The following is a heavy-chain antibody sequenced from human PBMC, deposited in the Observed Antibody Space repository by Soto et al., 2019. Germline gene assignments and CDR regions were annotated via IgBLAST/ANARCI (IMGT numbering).Heavy chain of an antibody. V-gene: IGHV4-59*01. J-gene: IGHJ6*02. Sequence: KASETLSLTCTVSGGSISSYYWSWIRQPPGKGLEWIGYIYYSGSTNYNPSLKSRVTISVDTSKNQFSLKLSSVTAADTAVYYCARDEGSSACGMDVWGQGTTVTVSS. CDR2: IYYSGST. D-gene: IGHD6-6*01. CDR1: GGSISSYY. CDR3: ARDEGSSACGMDV.